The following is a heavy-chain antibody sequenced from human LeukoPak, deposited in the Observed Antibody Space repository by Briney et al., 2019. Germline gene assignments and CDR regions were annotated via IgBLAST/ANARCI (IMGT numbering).Heavy chain of an antibody. Sequence: PSETLSLTCTVSGGSISSSSYYWGWIRQPPGKGLEWIGSIYYSGSTYYNPSLKSRVTISVDTSKNQFSLKLSSVTAADTAVYYCARDRRYYDSSGYYTYFDYWGQGTLVTVSS. V-gene: IGHV4-39*07. D-gene: IGHD3-22*01. CDR2: IYYSGST. CDR3: ARDRRYYDSSGYYTYFDY. CDR1: GGSISSSSYY. J-gene: IGHJ4*02.